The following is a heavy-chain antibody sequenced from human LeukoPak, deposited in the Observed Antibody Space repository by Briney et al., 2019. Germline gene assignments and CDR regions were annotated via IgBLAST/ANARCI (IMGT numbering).Heavy chain of an antibody. J-gene: IGHJ4*02. D-gene: IGHD6-13*01. CDR3: AKVIASSSWEFDY. V-gene: IGHV3-23*01. CDR1: GFTFSSYA. CDR2: ISGSGGST. Sequence: TGGSLRLSCAASGFTFSSYAMSWVRQAPGKGLEWVSAISGSGGSTYYADSVKGRFTISRDNSKNTLYLQMNSLRAEDTAVYYCAKVIASSSWEFDYWGQGTLVTVSS.